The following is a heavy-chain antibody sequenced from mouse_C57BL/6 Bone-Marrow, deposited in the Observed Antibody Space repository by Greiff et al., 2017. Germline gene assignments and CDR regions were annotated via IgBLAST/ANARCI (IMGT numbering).Heavy chain of an antibody. CDR3: TRDGNWYFDV. D-gene: IGHD2-1*01. J-gene: IGHJ1*03. CDR1: GYTFTDYE. Sequence: VKLMESGAELVRPGASVTLSCKASGYTFTDYEMHWVKQTPVHGLEWIGAIDPETGGTAYNQKFKGKAILTADKSSSTVYLELRSLTSEDSAVYYCTRDGNWYFDVWGTGTTVTVSS. V-gene: IGHV1-15*01. CDR2: IDPETGGT.